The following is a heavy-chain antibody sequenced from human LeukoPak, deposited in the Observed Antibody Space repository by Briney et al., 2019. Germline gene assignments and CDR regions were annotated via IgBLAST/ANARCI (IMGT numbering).Heavy chain of an antibody. V-gene: IGHV3-48*02. J-gene: IGHJ4*02. CDR1: GFTFSSYG. CDR2: ISSSSSTI. Sequence: GGSLRLSCAASGFTFSSYGMNWVRQAPGKGLEWVSFISSSSSTISYADSVKGRFTISRDNAKNSLYLQMNSLRDEDTAVYYCARERGSGYYSSGFDYWGQGTLVTVSS. CDR3: ARERGSGYYSSGFDY. D-gene: IGHD5-12*01.